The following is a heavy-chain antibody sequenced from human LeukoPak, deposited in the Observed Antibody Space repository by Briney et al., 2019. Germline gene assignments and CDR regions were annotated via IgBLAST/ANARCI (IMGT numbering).Heavy chain of an antibody. CDR3: AKEGGGSDWSSFGS. V-gene: IGHV3-30*18. CDR1: GFTFSSFA. J-gene: IGHJ4*02. CDR2: ISIDGSNQ. D-gene: IGHD6-19*01. Sequence: PGRSLRLSCAASGFTFSSFAMHWVRQAPGKGLEWVAAISIDGSNQHYEDSVEGRFTISRDSSKNTLHLQMNSLRAEDTAVYYCAKEGGGSDWSSFGSWGQGTLVTVSS.